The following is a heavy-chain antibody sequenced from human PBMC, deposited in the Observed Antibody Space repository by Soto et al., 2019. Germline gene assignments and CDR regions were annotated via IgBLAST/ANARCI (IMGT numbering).Heavy chain of an antibody. CDR1: GFTFSSHG. V-gene: IGHV3-30*03. D-gene: IGHD5-18*01. J-gene: IGHJ4*02. CDR2: ISYDGNKK. Sequence: QVQLVESGGGVVQPGRSLRLSCAASGFTFSSHGMHWVRQDPGNGLEWVAVISYDGNKKYYADSVKGRFTISRDNSKNTLYLQINSLRAEDTAVYYCARGQRGYSYGLGYGYWGQGTLVTVSS. CDR3: ARGQRGYSYGLGYGY.